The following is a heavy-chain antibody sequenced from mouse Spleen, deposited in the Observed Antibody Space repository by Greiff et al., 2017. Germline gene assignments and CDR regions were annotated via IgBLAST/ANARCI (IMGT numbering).Heavy chain of an antibody. CDR2: INPSSGYT. J-gene: IGHJ2*01. Sequence: QVQLKQSGAELARPGASVKMSCKASGYTFTSYTMHWVKQRPGQGLEWIGYINPSSGYTKYNQKFKDKATLTADISSSTAYMQLSSLTSEDSAVYYCARKRTTEYYFDYWGQGTTLTVSS. D-gene: IGHD1-1*01. CDR1: GYTFTSYT. V-gene: IGHV1-4*01. CDR3: ARKRTTEYYFDY.